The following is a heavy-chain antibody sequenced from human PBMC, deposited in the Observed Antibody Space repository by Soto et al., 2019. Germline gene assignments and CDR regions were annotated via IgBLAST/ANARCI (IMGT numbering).Heavy chain of an antibody. V-gene: IGHV4-4*02. CDR2: IYRTGST. D-gene: IGHD1-7*01. J-gene: IGHJ4*02. CDR1: GGSFTSNNW. CDR3: ASRDPGTSVDY. Sequence: SETLSLTCAVSGGSFTSNNWWTWVRQPPGRGLEWIGEIYRTGSTNYNPSLKSRVTISLDKSENQFSLKVTSLTAADTAVYYCASRDPGTSVDYWGQGTLVTVSS.